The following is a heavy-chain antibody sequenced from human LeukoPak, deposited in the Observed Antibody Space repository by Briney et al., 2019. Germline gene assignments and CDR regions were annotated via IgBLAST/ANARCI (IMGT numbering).Heavy chain of an antibody. Sequence: SETLSLTCTVSGGSISGYYWSWIRQPPGKGLEWIGEINHSGSTNYNPSLKSRVTISVDTSKNQFSLKLSSVTAADTAVYYCARPRDYGDSRAFDIWGQGTMVTVSS. V-gene: IGHV4-34*01. D-gene: IGHD4-17*01. CDR2: INHSGST. CDR1: GGSISGYY. J-gene: IGHJ3*02. CDR3: ARPRDYGDSRAFDI.